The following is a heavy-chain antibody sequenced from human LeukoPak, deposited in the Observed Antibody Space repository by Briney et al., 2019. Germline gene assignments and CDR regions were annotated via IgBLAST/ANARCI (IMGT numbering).Heavy chain of an antibody. CDR1: GYSFTSYW. V-gene: IGHV5-51*01. J-gene: IGHJ4*02. CDR2: IYPGDSDT. Sequence: HGESLKISCKGSGYSFTSYWIGWVRQMPGKGLEWMGIIYPGDSDTRYSPSFQGQVTISADKSISTAYLQWSSLKASDTAMYYCARQSIHDSSGWSIIFDYWGQGTLVTVSS. CDR3: ARQSIHDSSGWSIIFDY. D-gene: IGHD6-19*01.